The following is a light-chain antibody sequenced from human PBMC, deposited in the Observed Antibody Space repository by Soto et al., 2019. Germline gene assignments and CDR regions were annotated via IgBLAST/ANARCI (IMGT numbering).Light chain of an antibody. CDR3: SAYTVSPTYV. Sequence: QSALTQPASVSGSPGQSITISCTGTSRDVGAYNFVSWHQQHPGKAPKLMIYNVYDRPSGISYRFSGSKSGIPASLTISGLPGEDEADYYCSAYTVSPTYVFGTGTKGTVL. CDR1: SRDVGAYNF. J-gene: IGLJ1*01. V-gene: IGLV2-14*03. CDR2: NVY.